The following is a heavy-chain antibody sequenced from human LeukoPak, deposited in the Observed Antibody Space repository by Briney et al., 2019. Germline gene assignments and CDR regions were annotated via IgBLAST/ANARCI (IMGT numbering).Heavy chain of an antibody. Sequence: ASVKVSCKASGYTFTGYFIHWVRQAPGQGLEWMGWINPNSGGTSYAQKFQGRVTMTTDTSISTAYMELSSLRSDDTAVYYCARVDWLQLIPFDYWGQGTLSPSPQ. J-gene: IGHJ4*02. V-gene: IGHV1-2*02. CDR2: INPNSGGT. D-gene: IGHD5-24*01. CDR3: ARVDWLQLIPFDY. CDR1: GYTFTGYF.